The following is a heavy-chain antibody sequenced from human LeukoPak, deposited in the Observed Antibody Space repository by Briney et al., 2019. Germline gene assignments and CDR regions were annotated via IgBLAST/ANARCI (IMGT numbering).Heavy chain of an antibody. CDR3: ARVYYYDSSGYSY. CDR1: GGSISSYY. Sequence: SETLSLTCTVSGGSISSYYWSWIRQPPGKGLEWIGYIYYSGSTNYNPSLKSRVTISVDTSKNQFSLKLSSVTAADTAVYYCARVYYYDSSGYSYWGQGTLVTVSS. D-gene: IGHD3-22*01. J-gene: IGHJ4*02. CDR2: IYYSGST. V-gene: IGHV4-59*01.